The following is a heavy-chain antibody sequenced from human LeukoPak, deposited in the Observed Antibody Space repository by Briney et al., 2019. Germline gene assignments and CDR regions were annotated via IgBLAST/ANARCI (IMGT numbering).Heavy chain of an antibody. CDR3: ASGFLDDFWSGHF. Sequence: AGSLRLSCAASGFSFSTHWMSWVRLAPGKGPEWVANIKYDGSEKYYVDSVKGRFTISRDNAKTSLYLHMNSLRAEDTAVYYCASGFLDDFWSGHFWGQGTLVTVSS. D-gene: IGHD3-3*01. V-gene: IGHV3-7*01. J-gene: IGHJ4*02. CDR2: IKYDGSEK. CDR1: GFSFSTHW.